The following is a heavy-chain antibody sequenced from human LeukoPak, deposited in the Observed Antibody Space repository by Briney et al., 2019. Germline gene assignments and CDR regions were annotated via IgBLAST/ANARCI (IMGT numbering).Heavy chain of an antibody. V-gene: IGHV3-53*01. Sequence: GGSLRLSCAASGFTVSSNYMSWVRQAPGKGLEWVSVIYSGGSTYYADSVKGRFTISRDNSKNTLYLQMNSLRAEDTAVYYCARARFLEWLSSYYMDVWGKGTTVTVSS. J-gene: IGHJ6*03. CDR1: GFTVSSNY. CDR2: IYSGGST. CDR3: ARARFLEWLSSYYMDV. D-gene: IGHD3-3*01.